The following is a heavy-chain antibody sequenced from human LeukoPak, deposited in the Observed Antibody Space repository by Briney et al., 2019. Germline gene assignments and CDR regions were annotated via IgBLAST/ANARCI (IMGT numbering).Heavy chain of an antibody. V-gene: IGHV7-4-1*02. Sequence: ASVKVSCKASGYTFTNFGMNWVRQAPGQGLEWMGWINTNTGNPTYAQGFTGRFVFSLDTSVSTAYLQISSLKAEDTAVYYCARGGDRVGETIEDYWGQGTLVTVSS. CDR1: GYTFTNFG. D-gene: IGHD1-26*01. J-gene: IGHJ4*02. CDR2: INTNTGNP. CDR3: ARGGDRVGETIEDY.